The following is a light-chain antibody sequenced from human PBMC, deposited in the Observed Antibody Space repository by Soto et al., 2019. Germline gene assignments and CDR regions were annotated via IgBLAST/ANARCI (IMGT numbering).Light chain of an antibody. CDR2: DAS. CDR1: QSISTY. CDR3: HQRSNWPLT. Sequence: EIALTQSPATLSLSPGERATLSCGASQSISTYLAWYQQKPGQAPRLLIHDASNRATGTPARFSGSGSGTDFTLTISSLEPEDFAIYYCHQRSNWPLTFGGGTKVEI. V-gene: IGKV3-11*01. J-gene: IGKJ4*01.